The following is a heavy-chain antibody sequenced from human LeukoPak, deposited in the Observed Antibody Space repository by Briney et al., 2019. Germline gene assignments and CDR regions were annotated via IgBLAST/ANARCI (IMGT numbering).Heavy chain of an antibody. CDR3: ASERDQLLLRYYYYYYGVDV. Sequence: GSSVKVSCKASGGTFSSYAISWVRQAPGQGLKWMGRIIPIFGIANYAQKFQGRVTITADKSTSTAYMELSSLRSEDTAVYYCASERDQLLLRYYYYYYGVDVWGQGTTVTVSS. J-gene: IGHJ6*02. V-gene: IGHV1-69*04. CDR2: IIPIFGIA. D-gene: IGHD2-2*01. CDR1: GGTFSSYA.